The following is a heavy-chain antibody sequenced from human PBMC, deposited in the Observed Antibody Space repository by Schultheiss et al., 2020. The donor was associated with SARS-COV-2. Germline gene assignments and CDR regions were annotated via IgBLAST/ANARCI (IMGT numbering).Heavy chain of an antibody. CDR1: GGSISSGGYY. Sequence: SETLSLTCTVSGGSISSGGYYWTWIRQHPGKGLEWIGYIYYSGSTNYNPSLKSRVTISVDTSKNQFSLKLSSVTAADTAVYYCARDKTGYDPTFDYWGQGTLVTVSS. J-gene: IGHJ4*02. V-gene: IGHV4-61*08. CDR2: IYYSGST. D-gene: IGHD5-12*01. CDR3: ARDKTGYDPTFDY.